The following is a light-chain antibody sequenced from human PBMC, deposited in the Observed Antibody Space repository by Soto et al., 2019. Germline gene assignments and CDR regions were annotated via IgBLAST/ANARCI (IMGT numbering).Light chain of an antibody. CDR3: CSYAGSYTFV. CDR1: STDVGHPYNY. CDR2: GVS. V-gene: IGLV2-14*03. Sequence: QSVLTQPASVSGSPGQSITISCSGTSTDVGHPYNYVSWYQQYPGKAPKLLIFGVSNRPPGISGRFSGSKSGNTASLTISGLQAEDEADYYCCSYAGSYTFVFGTGTKVTVL. J-gene: IGLJ1*01.